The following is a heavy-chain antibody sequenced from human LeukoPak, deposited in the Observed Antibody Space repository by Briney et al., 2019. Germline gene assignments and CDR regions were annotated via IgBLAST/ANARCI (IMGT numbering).Heavy chain of an antibody. V-gene: IGHV4-59*08. Sequence: SETLSLTCTVSGGSISSYYWSWIRQPPGKGLEWIGYIYYSGSTNCNPSLKSRVTISVDTSKNQFSLKLSSVTAADTAVYYCAAVNYDILTGYYPFDYWGQGTLVTVSS. CDR2: IYYSGST. CDR1: GGSISSYY. D-gene: IGHD3-9*01. CDR3: AAVNYDILTGYYPFDY. J-gene: IGHJ4*02.